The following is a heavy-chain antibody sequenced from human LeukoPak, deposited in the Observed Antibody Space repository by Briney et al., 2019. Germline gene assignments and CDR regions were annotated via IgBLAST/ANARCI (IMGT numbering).Heavy chain of an antibody. CDR2: ITYRGSP. CDR3: ARDEYSYGSRTHPYFFDY. V-gene: IGHV4-34*11. Sequence: SETLSLTCGASDGSLDIYYWMFVRQPPGKGLQWIGEITYRGSPYYHPSLKGRATISIDASQRHISLTLNSVTAADTALYYCARDEYSYGSRTHPYFFDYWGQGTLVTVSS. D-gene: IGHD5-18*01. CDR1: DGSLDIYY. J-gene: IGHJ4*02.